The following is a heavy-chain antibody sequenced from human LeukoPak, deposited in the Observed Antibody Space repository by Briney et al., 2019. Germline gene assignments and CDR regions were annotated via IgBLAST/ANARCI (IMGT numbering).Heavy chain of an antibody. V-gene: IGHV3-30-3*01. J-gene: IGHJ4*02. D-gene: IGHD5-24*01. Sequence: GGSLRLSCAASGFTFSSYAMHWVLQAPGKGLEWVAVISYDGSNTYYADSVKGRFTISRDNSKNTLYLQMNSLRAEDTAVYYCARVSMATIIWYYFDYWGQGTLVTVSS. CDR2: ISYDGSNT. CDR3: ARVSMATIIWYYFDY. CDR1: GFTFSSYA.